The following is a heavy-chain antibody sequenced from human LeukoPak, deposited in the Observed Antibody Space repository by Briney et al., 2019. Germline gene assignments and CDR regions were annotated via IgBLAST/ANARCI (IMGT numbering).Heavy chain of an antibody. Sequence: PSETLSLTCTVSGGSISSYYWSWIRQPPGKGLEWIGYIYYSGSTNYNPSLKSRVTISVDTSKNQFSLKLSSVTAADTAVYYCARSQWELLLRGFDPWGQGTLVTVSS. D-gene: IGHD1-26*01. J-gene: IGHJ5*02. V-gene: IGHV4-59*01. CDR1: GGSISSYY. CDR2: IYYSGST. CDR3: ARSQWELLLRGFDP.